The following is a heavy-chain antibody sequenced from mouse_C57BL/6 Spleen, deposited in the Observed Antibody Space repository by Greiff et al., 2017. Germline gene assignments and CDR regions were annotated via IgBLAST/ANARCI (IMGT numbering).Heavy chain of an antibody. CDR3: ARSNYSNPWFAY. J-gene: IGHJ3*01. CDR1: GYTFTDYY. CDR2: INPNNGGT. V-gene: IGHV1-26*01. D-gene: IGHD2-5*01. Sequence: VQLQQSGPELVKPGASVKISCKASGYTFTDYYMNWVKQSHGKSLEWIGDINPNNGGTSYNQKFKGKATLTVDKSSSTAYMELRSLTSEDSAVYYCARSNYSNPWFAYWGQGTLVTVSA.